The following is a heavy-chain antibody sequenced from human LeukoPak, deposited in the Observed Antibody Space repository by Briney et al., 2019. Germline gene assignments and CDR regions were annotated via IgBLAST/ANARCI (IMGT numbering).Heavy chain of an antibody. CDR3: ARDLINYGGYCLDF. D-gene: IGHD4-11*01. CDR1: GVTFSNYY. V-gene: IGHV3-21*01. CDR2: ISSRSTYI. Sequence: GGSLRLSCAASGVTFSNYYMNWVRQAPGKGLEWVASISSRSTYIYYADSVKGRFIISRDNDKNSLYLQMNSLRVEDTAIYYCARDLINYGGYCLDFWGQGTMVTVSS. J-gene: IGHJ4*02.